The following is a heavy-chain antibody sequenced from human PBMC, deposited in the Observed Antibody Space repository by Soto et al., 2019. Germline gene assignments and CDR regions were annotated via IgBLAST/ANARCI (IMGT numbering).Heavy chain of an antibody. CDR3: AKNRNTGVAGTSCWFGP. CDR2: ISVSGDTT. D-gene: IGHD6-19*01. Sequence: GGSLRLSCAASGFIFSNHDMSWVRQAPGKGLEWVSAISVSGDTTYYADSVKGRFTISRDNSKNTLYLQMNTLRAEDTAVYYCAKNRNTGVAGTSCWFGPWGQGTLVTVSS. CDR1: GFIFSNHD. V-gene: IGHV3-23*01. J-gene: IGHJ5*02.